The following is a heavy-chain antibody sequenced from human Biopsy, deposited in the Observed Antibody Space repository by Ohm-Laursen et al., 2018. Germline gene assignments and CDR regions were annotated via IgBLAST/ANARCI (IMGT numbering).Heavy chain of an antibody. CDR3: ARESALKWYQSLSYFNGMDV. Sequence: SLRLSCTASGITFNSDWMSWVRQAPGKGLEWVAIIREHGNEEFSVDSVKGRFTISRDNAKNSLFLHMNSLRAEDTAVYYCARESALKWYQSLSYFNGMDVWGQGTTVTVSS. V-gene: IGHV3-7*01. CDR1: GITFNSDW. CDR2: IREHGNEE. D-gene: IGHD2-2*01. J-gene: IGHJ6*02.